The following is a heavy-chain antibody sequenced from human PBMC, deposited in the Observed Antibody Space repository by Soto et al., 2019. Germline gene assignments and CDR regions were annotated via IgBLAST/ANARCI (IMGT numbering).Heavy chain of an antibody. D-gene: IGHD6-19*01. V-gene: IGHV5-10-1*01. J-gene: IGHJ4*02. CDR3: ASHAYSSGWTWY. CDR1: GYSFTSYW. Sequence: ESLKISCKGSGYSFTSYWISWVRQMPGKGLEWMGRIDPSDSYTNYSPSFQGHVTISADKSISTAYLQWSSLKASDTAMYYCASHAYSSGWTWYWGQGTLVTVSS. CDR2: IDPSDSYT.